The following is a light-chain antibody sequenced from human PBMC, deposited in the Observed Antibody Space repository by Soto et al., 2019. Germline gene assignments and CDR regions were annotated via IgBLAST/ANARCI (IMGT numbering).Light chain of an antibody. CDR3: QQHNSWPPV. J-gene: IGKJ2*01. Sequence: EVVMTQSPATLSVSPGERATLSCRASQSVNSNLAWYQQKPGHSPRLLIYGASTRASGIPAMFSGSGSGTEFTLTRSSLQSEDFAIYYCQQHNSWPPVFGQGTKLEIK. V-gene: IGKV3-15*01. CDR2: GAS. CDR1: QSVNSN.